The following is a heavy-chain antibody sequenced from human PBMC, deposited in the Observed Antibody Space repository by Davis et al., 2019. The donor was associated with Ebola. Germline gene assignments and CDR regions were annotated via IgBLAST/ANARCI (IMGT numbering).Heavy chain of an antibody. J-gene: IGHJ5*02. D-gene: IGHD6-19*01. CDR1: AYTFINYV. CDR2: INAGDGKS. CDR3: ERGRTVTGTRGLSWFDP. Sequence: ASAKLFCKASAYTFINYVIHWARHAPGQRLEWMGWINAGDGKSIYSENFQGRLTITTDTSATTAYMELSSLRSEDTAAYYCERGRTVTGTRGLSWFDPWGQGALVTVSS. V-gene: IGHV1-3*01.